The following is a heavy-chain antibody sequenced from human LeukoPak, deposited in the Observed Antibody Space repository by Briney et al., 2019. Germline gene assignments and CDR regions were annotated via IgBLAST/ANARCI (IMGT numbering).Heavy chain of an antibody. CDR3: ARDSGTPFDP. D-gene: IGHD1-1*01. CDR2: IYSSGST. CDR1: GASISSYY. V-gene: IGHV4-4*07. J-gene: IGHJ5*02. Sequence: PSETLSLTCTVSGASISSYYWSWVRQPAGKGLEWIGRIYSSGSTSYNPSLKSRVTMSVDTSTNQFSLKLSSVTAADTAVYYCARDSGTPFDPWGQGTLVTVSS.